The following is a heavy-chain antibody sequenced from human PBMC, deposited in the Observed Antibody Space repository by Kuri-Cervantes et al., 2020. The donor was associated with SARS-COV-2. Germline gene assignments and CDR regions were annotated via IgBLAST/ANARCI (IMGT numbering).Heavy chain of an antibody. Sequence: SETLSLTCTVSGGSISSYYWSWIRQPAGKGLEWIGRIYTSGSTNYNPSLKSRVTISVDRSKNQFSLKLSSVTAADTAVYYCASLGPGWGGYYFDYWGQGTLVTVSS. CDR1: GGSISSYY. J-gene: IGHJ4*02. D-gene: IGHD3-16*01. CDR3: ASLGPGWGGYYFDY. CDR2: IYTSGST. V-gene: IGHV4-4*07.